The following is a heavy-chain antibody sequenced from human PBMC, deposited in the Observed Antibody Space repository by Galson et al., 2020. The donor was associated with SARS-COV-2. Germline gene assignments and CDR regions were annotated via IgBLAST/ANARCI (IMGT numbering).Heavy chain of an antibody. J-gene: IGHJ3*02. V-gene: IGHV3-15*01. CDR3: TTLDDFWSGPDAFDI. CDR2: IKSKTDGGTT. CDR1: GFTFSNAW. Sequence: GGSLRLSCAASGFTFSNAWMSWVRQAPGKGLEWVGRIKSKTDGGTTDYAAPVKGRFTISRDDSKNTLYLQMNSLKTEDTAVYYCTTLDDFWSGPDAFDIWGQGTMVTVSS. D-gene: IGHD3-3*01.